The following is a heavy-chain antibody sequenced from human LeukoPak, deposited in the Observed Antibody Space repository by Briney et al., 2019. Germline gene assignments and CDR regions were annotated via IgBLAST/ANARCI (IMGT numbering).Heavy chain of an antibody. V-gene: IGHV4-30-4*01. Sequence: SQTLSLTCTVSGGSIRSGDYYWSWIRQPPGKGLEWIGYIYYSGSTYYKPSLKSRVSISLDTSKNQFSLKLSSVTAADTPVYYCARSRGGSYYGEVFDIWGKGKMVTVSS. CDR1: GGSIRSGDYY. CDR2: IYYSGST. CDR3: ARSRGGSYYGEVFDI. J-gene: IGHJ3*02. D-gene: IGHD1-26*01.